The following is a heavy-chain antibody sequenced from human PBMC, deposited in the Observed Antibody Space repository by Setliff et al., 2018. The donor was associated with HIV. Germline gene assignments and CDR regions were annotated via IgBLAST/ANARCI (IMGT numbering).Heavy chain of an antibody. CDR2: INHSGRT. J-gene: IGHJ6*03. V-gene: IGHV4-34*01. CDR1: GGSFSDNY. D-gene: IGHD2-8*02. CDR3: ARVSSTYWYSIFRNYYYHMDV. Sequence: SETLSLTCAVYGGSFSDNYWSWIRQSPEKGLEWIGEINHSGRTKYSPSLRSRVSISVDTAKTQLSLKLSSVTAADTAVYYFARVSSTYWYSIFRNYYYHMDVWGKGTTVTVSS.